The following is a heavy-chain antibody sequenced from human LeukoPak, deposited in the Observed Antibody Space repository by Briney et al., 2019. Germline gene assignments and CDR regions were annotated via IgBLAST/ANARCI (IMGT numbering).Heavy chain of an antibody. CDR2: ISSSGSTT. Sequence: KAGGSLRLSSSVSGFTFSDYYMSWIRRAPGKGLERVPYISSSGSTTYYAYPVKRRFTISRDNAKTSLYLQMNSLRAEDTAVYYCARVDWTTDYWGQGTLLTVSS. D-gene: IGHD1-1*01. V-gene: IGHV3-11*01. CDR3: ARVDWTTDY. CDR1: GFTFSDYY. J-gene: IGHJ4*02.